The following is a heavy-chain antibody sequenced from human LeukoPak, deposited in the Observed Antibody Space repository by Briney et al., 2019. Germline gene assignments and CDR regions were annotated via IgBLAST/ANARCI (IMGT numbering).Heavy chain of an antibody. J-gene: IGHJ3*01. D-gene: IGHD6-19*01. CDR3: ASRANGYSSGWTRH. V-gene: IGHV4-34*01. CDR1: GGSFSGYY. CDR2: INHSGST. Sequence: SETLSLTCAVYGGSFSGYYWSWIRQPPGKGPECIGEINHSGSTNYNPSLKSRVTISVDTSKNQFSLKLSSVTAADTAVYYCASRANGYSSGWTRHWGQGTTVTVSS.